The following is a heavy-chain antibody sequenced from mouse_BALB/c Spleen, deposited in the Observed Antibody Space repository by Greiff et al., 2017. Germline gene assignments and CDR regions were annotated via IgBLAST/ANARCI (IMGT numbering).Heavy chain of an antibody. D-gene: IGHD2-4*01. J-gene: IGHJ4*01. CDR2: IYPGDGDT. CDR3: ASSRGICYDYDGHLDY. CDR1: GYTFTSYC. Sequence: VKLMESGAELARPGASVKLSCKASGYTFTSYCMQWVKQRPGQGLEWIGAIYPGDGDTRYTQKFKGKATLTADKSSSTAYMQLSSLASEDSAVYYCASSRGICYDYDGHLDYWGQGTSVTVSS. V-gene: IGHV1-87*01.